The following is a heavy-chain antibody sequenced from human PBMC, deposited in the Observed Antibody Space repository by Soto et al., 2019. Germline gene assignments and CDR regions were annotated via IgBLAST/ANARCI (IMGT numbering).Heavy chain of an antibody. CDR1: GYTFTSYG. J-gene: IGHJ4*02. Sequence: GASVKVSCKASGYTFTSYGISWVRQAPGQRLEWMGWISAYNGNTNYAQKLQGRVTMTTDTSTSTAYMELRSLRSDDTAVYYCARSLTYYYDSSGYYWYYWGQGTLVTVSA. CDR3: ARSLTYYYDSSGYYWYY. D-gene: IGHD3-22*01. V-gene: IGHV1-18*01. CDR2: ISAYNGNT.